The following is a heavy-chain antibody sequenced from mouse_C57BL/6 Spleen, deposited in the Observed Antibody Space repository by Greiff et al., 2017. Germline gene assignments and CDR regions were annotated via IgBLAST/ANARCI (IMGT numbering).Heavy chain of an antibody. CDR1: GFTFSDYY. J-gene: IGHJ4*01. CDR2: INSDGSST. CDR3: AREYYDVMDY. D-gene: IGHD1-1*01. Sequence: EVMLVESEAGLVQPGSSMKLSCTASGFTFSDYYMAWVRQVPEKGLEWVANINSDGSSTYYLDSLKSRFIISGDNANNILYLQMSRLKSEDTATYYGAREYYDVMDYWGQGTSVTVSS. V-gene: IGHV5-16*01.